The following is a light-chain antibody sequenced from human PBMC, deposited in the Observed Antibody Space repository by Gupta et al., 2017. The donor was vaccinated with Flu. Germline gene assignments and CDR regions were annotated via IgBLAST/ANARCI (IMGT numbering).Light chain of an antibody. V-gene: IGLV3-21*02. CDR3: QVWDSSIDHVV. CDR1: NIGGKS. CDR2: GDN. Sequence: GQTARITCGGNNIGGKSVHWYHQRPGQAPVLVVSGDNDRPSGIPERFSGSNSGNTATLTISRVEAGDEADYYCQVWDSSIDHVVFGGGTKLTGL. J-gene: IGLJ2*01.